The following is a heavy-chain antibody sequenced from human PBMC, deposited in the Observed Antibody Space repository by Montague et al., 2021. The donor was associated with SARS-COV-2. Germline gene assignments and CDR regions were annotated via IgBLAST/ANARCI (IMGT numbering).Heavy chain of an antibody. CDR3: VRDTGSAQAGFDA. CDR2: TNYRSKWTS. D-gene: IGHD4-17*01. V-gene: IGHV6-1*01. Sequence: CAISGDSVWSNTAAWNWIRQSPSGVLEWPGRTNYRSKWTSDYATSVEGRISIDPDTSKNQFFLHLRSVTPEDTGVYYCVRDTGSAQAGFDAWGQGTLVTVSS. J-gene: IGHJ4*02. CDR1: GDSVWSNTAA.